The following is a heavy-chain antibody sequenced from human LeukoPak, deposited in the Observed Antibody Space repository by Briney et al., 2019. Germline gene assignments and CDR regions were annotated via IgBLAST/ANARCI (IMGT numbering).Heavy chain of an antibody. CDR3: AKDPGYSSGWYGADYYYMAV. Sequence: PGGSLRLSCAASGFTFSSYGMHWVRQAPGKGLEWVAVISYDGSNKYYAESVKGRFTISRENSKNTLYLQMNSLRAEDTAVYYCAKDPGYSSGWYGADYYYMAVWGKGTTVTVSS. J-gene: IGHJ6*03. CDR2: ISYDGSNK. CDR1: GFTFSSYG. V-gene: IGHV3-30*18. D-gene: IGHD6-19*01.